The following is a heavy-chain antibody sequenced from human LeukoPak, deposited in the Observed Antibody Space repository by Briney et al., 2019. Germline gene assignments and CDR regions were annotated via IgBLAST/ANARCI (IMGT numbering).Heavy chain of an antibody. V-gene: IGHV4-59*01. J-gene: IGHJ3*02. D-gene: IGHD3-10*01. Sequence: SETLSLTCTVSGGSISSYYWGWIRQPPGEGLEWIGYIYYSGNTNYNPSLKSRVTISVDTSKNQFSLKLRSVTAADTAVYYCARDPRGVRGLIGVFDIWGQGTMVTVSS. CDR3: ARDPRGVRGLIGVFDI. CDR2: IYYSGNT. CDR1: GGSISSYY.